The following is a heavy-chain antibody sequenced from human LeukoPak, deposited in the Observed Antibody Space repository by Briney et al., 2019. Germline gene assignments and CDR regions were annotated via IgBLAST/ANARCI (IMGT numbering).Heavy chain of an antibody. CDR2: INPNSGGT. Sequence: ASVKVSCKASGYTFTGYYMHWVRQAPGQGREWMGWINPNSGGTNYAQKFQGWVTMTRDTSIRTAYMELRRLRSDDTAVYYCARGPLRNWFDPWGQGTLVTVSS. CDR1: GYTFTGYY. V-gene: IGHV1-2*04. CDR3: ARGPLRNWFDP. J-gene: IGHJ5*02.